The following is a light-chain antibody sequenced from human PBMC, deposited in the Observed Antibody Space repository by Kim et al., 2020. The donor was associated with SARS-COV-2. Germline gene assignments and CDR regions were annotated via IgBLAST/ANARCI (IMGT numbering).Light chain of an antibody. J-gene: IGLJ2*01. CDR1: KLGDKN. Sequence: SYELTQPPSVSVSPGQTASITCYGDKLGDKNAYWYQQKPGQAPVLVIYYDSKRPSGIPERFSGSNSGNTATLTISGTQAVDEADYYCQAWDSSTVVFGGGTKLTVL. CDR2: YDS. CDR3: QAWDSSTVV. V-gene: IGLV3-1*01.